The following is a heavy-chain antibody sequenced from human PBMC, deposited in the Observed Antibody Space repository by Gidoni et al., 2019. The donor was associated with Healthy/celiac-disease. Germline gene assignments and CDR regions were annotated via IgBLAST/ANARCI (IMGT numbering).Heavy chain of an antibody. V-gene: IGHV5-10-1*03. Sequence: EVQLVPSGAEVQKTGKSLRISCKGSGYDFTRSWIGWVRQMSGKGLEWVGRIYPSDSYTNYSPSFQGHVTISADKSISTAYLQWSSLKASDTAMYYCARLLGVAIYNWFDPWGQGTRVTVSS. CDR1: GYDFTRSW. D-gene: IGHD3-3*01. CDR2: IYPSDSYT. J-gene: IGHJ5*02. CDR3: ARLLGVAIYNWFDP.